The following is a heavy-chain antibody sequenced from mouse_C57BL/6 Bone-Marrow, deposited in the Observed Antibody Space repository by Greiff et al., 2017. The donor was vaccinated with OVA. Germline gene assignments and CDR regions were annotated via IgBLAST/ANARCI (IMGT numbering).Heavy chain of an antibody. Sequence: VQLQQSGAELARPGASVKLSCKASGYTFTSYGISWVKQRTGQGLEWIGEIYPRSGNTYYNEKFKGKATLTADKSSSTAYMELRSLTSEDSAVYFCARERVVAYYYAMDYWGQGTSVTVSS. CDR3: ARERVVAYYYAMDY. D-gene: IGHD1-1*01. J-gene: IGHJ4*01. V-gene: IGHV1-81*01. CDR2: IYPRSGNT. CDR1: GYTFTSYG.